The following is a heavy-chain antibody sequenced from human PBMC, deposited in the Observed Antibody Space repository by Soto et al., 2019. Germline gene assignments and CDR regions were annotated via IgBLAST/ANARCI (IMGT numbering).Heavy chain of an antibody. CDR3: ARTPYDILTGYYDY. Sequence: ASVKVSCKASGGTFSSYAISWARQAPGQGLEWMGGIIPIFGTANYAQKFQGRVTITADESTSTAYMELSSLRSEDTAVYYCARTPYDILTGYYDYWGQGTLVTVSS. V-gene: IGHV1-69*13. CDR2: IIPIFGTA. CDR1: GGTFSSYA. D-gene: IGHD3-9*01. J-gene: IGHJ4*02.